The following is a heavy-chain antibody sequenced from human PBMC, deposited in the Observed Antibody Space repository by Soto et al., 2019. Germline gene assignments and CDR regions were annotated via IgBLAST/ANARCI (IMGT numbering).Heavy chain of an antibody. CDR1: GYTFIDYY. V-gene: IGHV1-2*02. Sequence: ASVKVSCKASGYTFIDYYMHWVRQAPGQGFEWLGRISPRSGATNYAQKFQGRVTMTWDTSLNTAYMELSSLRSEDTAVYYCARKDVGRYSSSSTYYYGMDVWGQGTTVTVS. D-gene: IGHD6-6*01. J-gene: IGHJ6*02. CDR2: ISPRSGAT. CDR3: ARKDVGRYSSSSTYYYGMDV.